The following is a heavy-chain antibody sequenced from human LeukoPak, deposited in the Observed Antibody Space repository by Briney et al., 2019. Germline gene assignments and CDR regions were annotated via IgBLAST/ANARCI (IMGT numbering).Heavy chain of an antibody. CDR2: IYYSGST. V-gene: IGHV4-39*07. D-gene: IGHD3-22*01. Sequence: SETLSLTCTVSGGSISSSSYYWGWIRQPPGKGLEWIGSIYYSGSTYYNPSLKSRVTISVDTSKNQFSLKLSSVTAADTAVYYCARDHRVAYYYDSSGYYSQYFQHWGQGTLVTVSS. J-gene: IGHJ1*01. CDR3: ARDHRVAYYYDSSGYYSQYFQH. CDR1: GGSISSSSYY.